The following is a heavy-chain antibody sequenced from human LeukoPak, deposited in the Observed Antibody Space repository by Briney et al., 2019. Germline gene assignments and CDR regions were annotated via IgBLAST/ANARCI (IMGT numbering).Heavy chain of an antibody. CDR3: ARGGGDYGDYYYYYMDV. D-gene: IGHD4-17*01. Sequence: ASVKVSCKASGYTFTSYGISWVRQAPGQGLEWMGWISAYNGNTNYAQKLQGRVTMTRDTSISTAYMELSRLRSDDTAVYYCARGGGDYGDYYYYYMDVWGKGTTVTISS. J-gene: IGHJ6*03. V-gene: IGHV1-18*01. CDR1: GYTFTSYG. CDR2: ISAYNGNT.